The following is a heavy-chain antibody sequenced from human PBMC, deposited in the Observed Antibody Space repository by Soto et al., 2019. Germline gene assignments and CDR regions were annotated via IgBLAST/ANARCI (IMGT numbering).Heavy chain of an antibody. CDR3: AREGTLFSGVIVLYGIDV. D-gene: IGHD2-21*01. V-gene: IGHV1-8*01. CDR1: GYSFTRHD. CDR2: INPSSCNT. J-gene: IGHJ6*02. Sequence: QVQLVQSGAEVKKPGASVKVSCHASGYSFTRHDINWVRHAPGQGLEWMGWINPSSCNTGYAQRFLGRLTMTTDTSTSAADMELSGLTAEDTAIYYGAREGTLFSGVIVLYGIDVWGQGTTVTVPS.